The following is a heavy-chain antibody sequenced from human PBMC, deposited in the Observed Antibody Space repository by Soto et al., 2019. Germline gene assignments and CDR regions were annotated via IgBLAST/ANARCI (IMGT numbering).Heavy chain of an antibody. CDR2: ISSSSSYI. J-gene: IGHJ4*02. V-gene: IGHV3-21*01. D-gene: IGHD6-19*01. CDR1: GFTFSSYS. CDR3: ARDQGAVAGKSGEDY. Sequence: EVQLVESGGGLVKPGGSLRLSCAASGFTFSSYSMNWVRQAPGKGLEWVSSISSSSSYIYYADSVKGRFTISRDNAKNSLYMQMNGLRAEDTTVYYCARDQGAVAGKSGEDYWGQGTLVTVSS.